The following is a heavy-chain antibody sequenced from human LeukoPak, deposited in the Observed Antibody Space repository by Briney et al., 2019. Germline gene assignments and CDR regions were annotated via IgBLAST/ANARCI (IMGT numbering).Heavy chain of an antibody. J-gene: IGHJ4*02. D-gene: IGHD2-2*01. CDR1: GFTFSSYS. CDR2: ISSSSSTI. V-gene: IGHV3-48*04. Sequence: GGSLRLSCAASGFTFSSYSMNWVRQAPGKGLEWVSYISSSSSTIYYADSVKGRFTISRDNAKNSLYLQMNSLRAEDTAVYYCAKDREVVPAAQVDYWGQGTLVTVSS. CDR3: AKDREVVPAAQVDY.